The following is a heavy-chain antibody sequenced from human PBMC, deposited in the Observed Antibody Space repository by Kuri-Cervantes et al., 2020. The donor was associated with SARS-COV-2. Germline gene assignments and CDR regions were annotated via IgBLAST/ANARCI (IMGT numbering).Heavy chain of an antibody. Sequence: KLACQGSGYSFTSYWIGWVRQMPGKGLEWMGIIYPGDSDTRYSPSFQGQVTISADKSISTAYLQWSSLKASDTAMYYCSRLLTWFGELSGWFDPWGQGTLVTVSS. J-gene: IGHJ5*02. CDR3: SRLLTWFGELSGWFDP. D-gene: IGHD3-10*01. CDR1: GYSFTSYW. V-gene: IGHV5-51*01. CDR2: IYPGDSDT.